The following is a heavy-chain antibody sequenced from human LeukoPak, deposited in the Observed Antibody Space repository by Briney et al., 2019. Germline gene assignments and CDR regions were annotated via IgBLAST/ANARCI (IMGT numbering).Heavy chain of an antibody. V-gene: IGHV4-59*01. CDR2: IYYSGST. CDR3: AGGWVAIYLGAFDI. Sequence: PSETLSLTCTVSGGSISGYYWSWIRQPPGKGLEWIGYIYYSGSTNYNPSLKSRVTISVDTSKNQFSLKLSSVTAADTAVYYCAGGWVAIYLGAFDIWGQGTMVTVSS. D-gene: IGHD2-15*01. CDR1: GGSISGYY. J-gene: IGHJ3*02.